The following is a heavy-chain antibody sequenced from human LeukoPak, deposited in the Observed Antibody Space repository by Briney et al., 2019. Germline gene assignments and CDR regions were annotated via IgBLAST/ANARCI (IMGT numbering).Heavy chain of an antibody. J-gene: IGHJ5*02. D-gene: IGHD3-10*01. Sequence: SETLSLTCTVSGGSINRGVYAWNWLRHHPGKGLEWIGYIFDTGTTDYNPSLRNRVTISVDTSKNQFSLKLNSVTVADTAVYYCARGFGARTNWFDPWGQGTLVAVSS. V-gene: IGHV4-31*03. CDR3: ARGFGARTNWFDP. CDR1: GGSINRGVYA. CDR2: IFDTGTT.